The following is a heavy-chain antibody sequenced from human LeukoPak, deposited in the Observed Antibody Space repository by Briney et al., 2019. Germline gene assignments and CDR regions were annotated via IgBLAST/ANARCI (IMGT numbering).Heavy chain of an antibody. V-gene: IGHV1-8*03. D-gene: IGHD3-22*01. J-gene: IGHJ4*02. CDR3: ARGLMMPRWKITMIVVATRYYFDY. Sequence: ASVKVSCKASGYTFTSYDINWVRQATGQGLEWMGWMNPNSGNTGYAQKFQGRVTITRNTSISTAYMGLSSLRSEDTAVYYCARGLMMPRWKITMIVVATRYYFDYWGQGTLVTVSS. CDR1: GYTFTSYD. CDR2: MNPNSGNT.